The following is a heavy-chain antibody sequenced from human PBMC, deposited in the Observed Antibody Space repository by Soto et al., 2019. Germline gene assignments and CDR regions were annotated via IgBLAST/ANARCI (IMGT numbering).Heavy chain of an antibody. J-gene: IGHJ6*02. CDR3: AREEVSRPNTYHGLDV. CDR1: GFTFNTYT. CDR2: ISSRSIYI. Sequence: EVQLVESGGGLVKPGGSLRLSCAASGFTFNTYTMNWVRQAPGKGLEWVSSISSRSIYIYYADSVTGRFTISRDDARNSLYLPMNSLRAADTAVYYCAREEVSRPNTYHGLDVWGQGTTVTVSS. V-gene: IGHV3-21*01.